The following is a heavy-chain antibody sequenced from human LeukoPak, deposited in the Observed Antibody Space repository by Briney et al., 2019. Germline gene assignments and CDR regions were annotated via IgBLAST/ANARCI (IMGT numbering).Heavy chain of an antibody. CDR3: ARDVGRWYWGWFDP. CDR2: IYYSGST. D-gene: IGHD2-8*02. Sequence: SETLSLTCTVSGGSVNRGNYYWSWIRQPPGKGLEWIGYIYYSGSTYYNPSLKSRVTISVDTSKNQFSLKLSSVTAADTAVYYCARDVGRWYWGWFDPWGQGTLVTVSS. V-gene: IGHV4-61*01. CDR1: GGSVNRGNYY. J-gene: IGHJ5*02.